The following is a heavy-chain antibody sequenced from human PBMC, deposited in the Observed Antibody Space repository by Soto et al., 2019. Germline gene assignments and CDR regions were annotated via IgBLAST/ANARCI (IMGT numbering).Heavy chain of an antibody. CDR1: GFTFSSYS. D-gene: IGHD2-2*01. CDR3: AATSVVPAASTGAFDI. J-gene: IGHJ3*02. Sequence: PGGSLRLSCAASGFTFSSYSMNWVRQAPGKGLEWVSYISSSSSTIYYADSVKGRFTISRDNAKNSLYLQMNSLRAEDTAVYYCAATSVVPAASTGAFDIWGQGTMVTVSS. V-gene: IGHV3-48*01. CDR2: ISSSSSTI.